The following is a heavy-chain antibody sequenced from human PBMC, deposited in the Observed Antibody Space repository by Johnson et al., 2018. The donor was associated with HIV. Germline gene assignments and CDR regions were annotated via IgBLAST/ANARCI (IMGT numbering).Heavy chain of an antibody. V-gene: IGHV3-30*04. CDR1: GFTFSNFA. CDR2: ISYDGSNK. Sequence: QVQLVESGGGLVQPGGSLRLSCAASGFTFSNFAMHWVRQAPGKGLEWVVVISYDGSNKYFADSVKGRFTISRDNSKNSLYLQMNSLRAEDTAVYYCARGQIAARWSDALHFWGQGTKVTISS. D-gene: IGHD6-6*01. J-gene: IGHJ3*01. CDR3: ARGQIAARWSDALHF.